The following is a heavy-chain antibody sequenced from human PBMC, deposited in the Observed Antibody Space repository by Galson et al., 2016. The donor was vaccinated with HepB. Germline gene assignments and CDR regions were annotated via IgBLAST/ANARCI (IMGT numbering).Heavy chain of an antibody. CDR2: ISFDGGKK. Sequence: SLRLSCAASGFTFNKYGIHWVRQAPGKGLEWVGAISFDGGKKFYGESVQGRFTISRDNSRNTLYLQMNSLRPEDTAVYFCAKDAVTGPKGSWFDPWGQGTLVIVSS. J-gene: IGHJ5*02. CDR3: AKDAVTGPKGSWFDP. V-gene: IGHV3-30*18. CDR1: GFTFNKYG. D-gene: IGHD2-21*02.